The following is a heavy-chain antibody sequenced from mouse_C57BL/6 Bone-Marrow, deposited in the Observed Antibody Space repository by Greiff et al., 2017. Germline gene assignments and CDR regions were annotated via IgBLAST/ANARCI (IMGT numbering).Heavy chain of an antibody. V-gene: IGHV5-12*01. Sequence: DVMLVESGGGLVQPGGSLKLSCAASGFTFSDYYMYWVRQTPEKRLEWVAYISNGGGSTYYPDTVKGRFTISRDNAKNTLYLQMSRLKSEDTAMYYCARQADYYGQWVYYAMDYWGQGTSVTVSS. J-gene: IGHJ4*01. CDR3: ARQADYYGQWVYYAMDY. CDR2: ISNGGGST. CDR1: GFTFSDYY. D-gene: IGHD1-2*01.